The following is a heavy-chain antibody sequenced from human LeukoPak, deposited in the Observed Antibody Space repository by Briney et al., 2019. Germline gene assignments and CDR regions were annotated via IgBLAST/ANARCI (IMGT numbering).Heavy chain of an antibody. V-gene: IGHV3-23*01. Sequence: GGSLRLSCAASGFTFNTYAIYWVRQAPGKGLEWVSGICGSGGCTYYADSVKGRFTITRDNSKNTVYLQMNSLTADDTAVYYCAKTTVGYSSGRYPGWPADCWGQGTLVTVSP. CDR1: GFTFNTYA. CDR3: AKTTVGYSSGRYPGWPADC. D-gene: IGHD6-19*01. CDR2: ICGSGGCT. J-gene: IGHJ4*02.